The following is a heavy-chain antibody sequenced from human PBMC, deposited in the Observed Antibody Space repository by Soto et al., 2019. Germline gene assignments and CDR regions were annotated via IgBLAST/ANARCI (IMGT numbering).Heavy chain of an antibody. Sequence: AGGSLRLSCSASGFTFLSYGMHWVRQSPGKGLEYVSAIGSNGGSTYYADSVKGRFTISRDNSKNTLYLQMSSLRAEDTAMYYCVKDQDWNYASNDAFDIWGQGTMVTVSS. CDR2: IGSNGGST. J-gene: IGHJ3*02. CDR3: VKDQDWNYASNDAFDI. CDR1: GFTFLSYG. V-gene: IGHV3-64D*06. D-gene: IGHD1-7*01.